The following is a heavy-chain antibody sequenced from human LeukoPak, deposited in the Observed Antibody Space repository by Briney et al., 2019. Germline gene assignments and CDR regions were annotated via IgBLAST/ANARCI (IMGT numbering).Heavy chain of an antibody. CDR1: GFTFGSYS. J-gene: IGHJ3*02. CDR3: ARSSMVDANDAFDI. Sequence: PGGSLRLSCAASGFTFGSYSMSWVRQAPGKGLLWVSSISKNSGYMYYIDSVKGRFTISRDNAKNSMYLQMNSVRADDTAVYYCARSSMVDANDAFDIWGQGTMVTVSS. D-gene: IGHD2-15*01. V-gene: IGHV3-21*01. CDR2: ISKNSGYM.